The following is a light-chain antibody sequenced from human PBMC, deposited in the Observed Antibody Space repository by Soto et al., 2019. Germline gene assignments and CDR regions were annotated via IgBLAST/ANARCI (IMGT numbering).Light chain of an antibody. CDR1: QSVNSR. CDR3: QQYNNWPWT. V-gene: IGKV3-15*01. J-gene: IGKJ1*01. CDR2: DAS. Sequence: EIVMTQSPATLSVSPGERPTLSCRASQSVNSRLAWYQQKPGQXPRXXIYDASTRATGIPTRFSGSGSGTDFTLTISSLQSEDFAVYDCQQYNNWPWTFGQGTKVDIK.